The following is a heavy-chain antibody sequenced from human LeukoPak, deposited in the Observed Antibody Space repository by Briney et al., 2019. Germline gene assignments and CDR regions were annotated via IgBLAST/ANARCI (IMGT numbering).Heavy chain of an antibody. Sequence: KPSETLSLTCTVSGGSISSDYWSWSRQPAGKGLEWIGHIYTSGSTNYNPSLTGRVTMSLDTSKNQFSLKLTSVTAADTAVYYCARVGLSSRGYYYYMDAWGRGTTVTVSS. J-gene: IGHJ6*03. D-gene: IGHD2-2*01. CDR3: ARVGLSSRGYYYYMDA. CDR1: GGSISSDY. CDR2: IYTSGST. V-gene: IGHV4-4*07.